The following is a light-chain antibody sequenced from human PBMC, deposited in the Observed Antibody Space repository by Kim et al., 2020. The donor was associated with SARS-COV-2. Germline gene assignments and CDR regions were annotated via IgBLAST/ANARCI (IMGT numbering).Light chain of an antibody. CDR3: QQYVTSPWT. Sequence: SPRERATLSCRASQTMRRNYLAWEQQKPGRGPRLLLYCASTRATGIPDRFSGSGSGTDFTLTISRLEPEDFAVYHCQQYVTSPWTFGQGTKVDIK. J-gene: IGKJ1*01. CDR2: CAS. CDR1: QTMRRNY. V-gene: IGKV3-20*01.